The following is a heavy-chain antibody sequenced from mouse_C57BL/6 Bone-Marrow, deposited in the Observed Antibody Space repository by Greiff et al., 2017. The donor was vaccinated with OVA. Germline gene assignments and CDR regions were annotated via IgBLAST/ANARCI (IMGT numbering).Heavy chain of an antibody. CDR3: AREDGGCAY. CDR1: GYTFTSYW. CDR2: LDPSDSYT. V-gene: IGHV1-50*01. J-gene: IGHJ3*01. Sequence: QVQLKQPGAELVKPGASVKLSCKASGYTFTSYWMQWVKQRPGQGLEWIGELDPSDSYTNYNQKFKGKATLTVDTSFSTAYMKLSSLTSEEAAVYYCAREDGGCAYWGQGTLVTVSA.